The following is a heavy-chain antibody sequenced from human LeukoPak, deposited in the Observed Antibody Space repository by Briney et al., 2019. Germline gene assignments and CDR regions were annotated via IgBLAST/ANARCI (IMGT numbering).Heavy chain of an antibody. D-gene: IGHD3-9*01. Sequence: PGGSLRLSCAASGLTFSTYGMHWVRQARGKGVEGVAGISYGGSTEQYADSVKGGFTISRDNYKNNLNVQKKRQREEDRAVFLCAKPTYYETSTGSRGGFAHWGQGTLVTVSS. CDR2: ISYGGSTE. CDR1: GLTFSTYG. J-gene: IGHJ4*02. V-gene: IGHV3-30*18. CDR3: AKPTYYETSTGSRGGFAH.